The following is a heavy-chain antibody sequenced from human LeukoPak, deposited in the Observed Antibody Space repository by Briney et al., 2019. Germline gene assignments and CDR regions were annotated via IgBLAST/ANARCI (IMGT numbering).Heavy chain of an antibody. Sequence: SDTLSFTCTVSGGYISTYYWSWIRQPPGKGLEWIGYIYYSGTTTYNPSLRSRVTISVDTSKNLFSLKLSSVTAADTAVYYCARGGRWEHFDYWGQGTLVTVSS. CDR2: IYYSGTT. CDR3: ARGGRWEHFDY. CDR1: GGYISTYY. V-gene: IGHV4-59*07. D-gene: IGHD1-1*01. J-gene: IGHJ4*02.